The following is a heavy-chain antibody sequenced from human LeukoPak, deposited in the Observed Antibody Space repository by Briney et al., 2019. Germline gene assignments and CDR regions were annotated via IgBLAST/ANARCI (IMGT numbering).Heavy chain of an antibody. Sequence: SQTLSLTCTVSGGSISSGSYYWSWIRQPAGKGLEWIGRIYISGSTNYNPSLKSRVTISVDTSKNQFSLKLSSVTAADTAVYYCARETTMIVVVITDAFDIWGQGTMVTVSS. CDR3: ARETTMIVVVITDAFDI. J-gene: IGHJ3*02. CDR2: IYISGST. D-gene: IGHD3-22*01. CDR1: GGSISSGSYY. V-gene: IGHV4-61*02.